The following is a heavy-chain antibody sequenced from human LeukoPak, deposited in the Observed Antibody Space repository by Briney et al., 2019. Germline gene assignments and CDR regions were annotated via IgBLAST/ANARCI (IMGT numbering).Heavy chain of an antibody. V-gene: IGHV3-23*01. D-gene: IGHD3-10*01. J-gene: IGHJ4*02. CDR3: AKDGVLRGVIPIQFDY. CDR1: GFTFSSYA. Sequence: PGGSLRLSCAASGFTFSSYAMSWVRQAPGKGLEWVSAISGSGGSTHYADSVKGRFTISRDNSKNTLYMQMNSLRAEDTAVYYCAKDGVLRGVIPIQFDYWSQGTLVTVSS. CDR2: ISGSGGST.